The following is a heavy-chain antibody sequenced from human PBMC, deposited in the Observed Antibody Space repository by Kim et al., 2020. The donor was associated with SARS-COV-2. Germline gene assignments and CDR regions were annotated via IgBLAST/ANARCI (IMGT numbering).Heavy chain of an antibody. CDR3: ARGPRNDDRTNYYYYYGMDV. CDR2: INHSGST. Sequence: SETLSLTCAVYGGSFSGYYWSWIRQPPGKGLEWIGEINHSGSTNYNPSLKSRVTISVDTSKNQFSLKVSSVTAADTAVYYCARGPRNDDRTNYYYYYGMDVWGQGTTVTVSS. D-gene: IGHD1-1*01. V-gene: IGHV4-34*01. CDR1: GGSFSGYY. J-gene: IGHJ6*02.